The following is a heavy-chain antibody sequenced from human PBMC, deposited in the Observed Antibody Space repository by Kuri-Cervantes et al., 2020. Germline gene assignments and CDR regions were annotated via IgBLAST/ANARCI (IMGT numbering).Heavy chain of an antibody. CDR1: GYTFTSYD. Sequence: ASVKVSCKASGYTFTSYDINWVRQATGQGLGWMGWMNPNSGNTGYAQKLQGRVTITADESTSTAYMELNSLRSEDTAVYYCARHIVATTHFDYWGQRTLVTVSS. J-gene: IGHJ4*02. CDR3: ARHIVATTHFDY. V-gene: IGHV1-8*01. D-gene: IGHD5-12*01. CDR2: MNPNSGNT.